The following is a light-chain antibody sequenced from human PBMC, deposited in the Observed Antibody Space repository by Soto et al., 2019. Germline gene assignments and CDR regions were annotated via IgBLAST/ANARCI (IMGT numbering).Light chain of an antibody. CDR3: QQFSSYSRT. J-gene: IGKJ1*01. V-gene: IGKV1-5*01. CDR1: QSVNSW. CDR2: SVS. Sequence: DIQMTQSPSTLSAYVGDRVTITCRASQSVNSWLAWYLQKPGRAPKLLIYSVSNLDSGVPSRFSGSGSGTEFTLTISSLQPDDFATYYCQQFSSYSRTFGQGTKVEMK.